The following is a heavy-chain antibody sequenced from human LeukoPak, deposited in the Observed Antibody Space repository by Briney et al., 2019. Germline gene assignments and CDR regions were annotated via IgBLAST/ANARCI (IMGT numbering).Heavy chain of an antibody. CDR1: GYTFTTYG. Sequence: ASVKVSCKASGYTFTTYGISWVRQAPGQGLEWMAWFSAYNGHTNYAQNFQDRVTMTTDTSTSTAYMELRSLRSDDTAVYYCARVYYYGSGSYYYYYYGMDVRGQGTTVTVSS. CDR2: FSAYNGHT. CDR3: ARVYYYGSGSYYYYYYGMDV. V-gene: IGHV1-18*01. J-gene: IGHJ6*02. D-gene: IGHD3-10*01.